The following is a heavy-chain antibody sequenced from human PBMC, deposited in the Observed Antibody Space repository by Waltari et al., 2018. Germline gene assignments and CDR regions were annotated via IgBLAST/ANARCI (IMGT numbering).Heavy chain of an antibody. D-gene: IGHD2-8*02. Sequence: QVQLVQSGAEVTKPGASVKVSCKPSGYTFTDYHIHWVRQAPGQGLEWIGWINPKSGGTDYAQTFQGGVTMTRDTSTSTVYMELSSLKSDDTAMYYCARRSCTGECYAPYVYWGQGSLVTVSS. V-gene: IGHV1-2*02. J-gene: IGHJ4*02. CDR3: ARRSCTGECYAPYVY. CDR2: INPKSGGT. CDR1: GYTFTDYH.